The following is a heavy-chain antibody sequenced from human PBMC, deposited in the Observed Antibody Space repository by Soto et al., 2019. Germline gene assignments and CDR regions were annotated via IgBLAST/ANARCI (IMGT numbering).Heavy chain of an antibody. V-gene: IGHV3-23*01. CDR2: ISGSGGST. CDR1: GFTFSSYA. D-gene: IGHD3-10*01. J-gene: IGHJ4*02. CDR3: AKDPPPYYYGSGSYNGFFDY. Sequence: PGGSLRLSCAASGFTFSSYAMSWVRQAPGKGLEWVSAISGSGGSTYYADSVKGRFTISRDNSKNTLYLQMNSLRAEDTAVYYCAKDPPPYYYGSGSYNGFFDYWGQGTLVTVSS.